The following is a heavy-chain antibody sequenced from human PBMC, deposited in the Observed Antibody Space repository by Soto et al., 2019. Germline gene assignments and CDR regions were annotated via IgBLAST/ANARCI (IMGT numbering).Heavy chain of an antibody. CDR1: GGSINSNNYY. J-gene: IGHJ4*02. V-gene: IGHV4-39*02. Sequence: SETLSLTCTVSGGSINSNNYYWAWIRQPPGKGLAWIASIYYDGSTYYNPSLKSRVSISVDTSKNHFSLKLTSATAADTAVYYCAKVVVAATRHTDFDSWGQGTLVTVSS. CDR3: AKVVVAATRHTDFDS. D-gene: IGHD2-15*01. CDR2: IYYDGST.